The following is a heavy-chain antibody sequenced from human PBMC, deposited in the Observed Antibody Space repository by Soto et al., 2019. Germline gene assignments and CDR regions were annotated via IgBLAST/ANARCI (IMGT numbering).Heavy chain of an antibody. Sequence: VPVKVSCKASGYTFNSYGISWVRQAPGQGLEWMGWISAYNGNTNYAQKLQGRVTITADESTSTAYMELSSLRSEDTAVYYCAMVCIGMTGTRHYYYGMDVWGEGTTVTGSS. CDR1: GYTFNSYG. D-gene: IGHD6-19*01. CDR2: ISAYNGNT. J-gene: IGHJ6*02. CDR3: AMVCIGMTGTRHYYYGMDV. V-gene: IGHV1-18*01.